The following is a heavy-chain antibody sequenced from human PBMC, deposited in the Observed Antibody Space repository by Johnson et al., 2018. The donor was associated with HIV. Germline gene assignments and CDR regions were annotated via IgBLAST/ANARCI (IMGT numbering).Heavy chain of an antibody. V-gene: IGHV3-9*01. CDR3: ARSYYYFNDAFDI. Sequence: VQLVESGGGLVQPGRSLRLSCVASGFTFDDYAMHWVRQAPGKGLEWVSGISWTSASVAYADSVKGRFTVSRDNAKNSLYLQMNSLRAEDTALYYCARSYYYFNDAFDIWGQGTMVTVSS. J-gene: IGHJ3*02. CDR1: GFTFDDYA. D-gene: IGHD3-10*01. CDR2: ISWTSASV.